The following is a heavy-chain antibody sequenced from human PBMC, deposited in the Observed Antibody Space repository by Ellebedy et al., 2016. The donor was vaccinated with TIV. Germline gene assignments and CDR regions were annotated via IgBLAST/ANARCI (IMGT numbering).Heavy chain of an antibody. D-gene: IGHD6-19*01. V-gene: IGHV3-48*03. CDR2: ISSRGSPI. CDR3: ARVQINNGWYEDY. Sequence: GGSLRLSXATSGFSFSSYGMNWVRQAPGKGLEWVAFISSRGSPIYYTDSVKGRFTISRDNAKNSLYLQMNSLRAEDTAVYYCARVQINNGWYEDYWGQGTLVTVSS. CDR1: GFSFSSYG. J-gene: IGHJ4*02.